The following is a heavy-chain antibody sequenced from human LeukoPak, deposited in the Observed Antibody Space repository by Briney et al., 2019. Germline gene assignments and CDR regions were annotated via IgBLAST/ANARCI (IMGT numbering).Heavy chain of an antibody. CDR1: GYSISSGYY. D-gene: IGHD3-10*01. CDR3: ARYGSGSYSTFDY. J-gene: IGHJ4*02. CDR2: IYHSGST. Sequence: SETLSLTCAVSGYSISSGYYWGWIRQPPGKGLERIGSIYHSGSTYYNPSLKRRVTISVDTSKNQFSLKLSSVTAADTAVYYCARYGSGSYSTFDYWGQGTLVTVSS. V-gene: IGHV4-38-2*01.